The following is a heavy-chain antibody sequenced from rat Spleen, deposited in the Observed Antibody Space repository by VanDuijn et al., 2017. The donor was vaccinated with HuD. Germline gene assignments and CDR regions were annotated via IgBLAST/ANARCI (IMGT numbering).Heavy chain of an antibody. CDR3: ARLGYYEDVMDA. V-gene: IGHV5-25*01. J-gene: IGHJ4*01. CDR1: GFTFSNYY. D-gene: IGHD1-12*01. Sequence: EVQLEESGGGSVQPGRSMKLSCAAAGFTFSNYYMAWVRQAPTKGLEWVASISTGGGNTYYRDSVKGRFTISRDNAKSTLYLQMDSLRSEDTAAYYCARLGYYEDVMDAWGQGASVTVSS. CDR2: ISTGGGNT.